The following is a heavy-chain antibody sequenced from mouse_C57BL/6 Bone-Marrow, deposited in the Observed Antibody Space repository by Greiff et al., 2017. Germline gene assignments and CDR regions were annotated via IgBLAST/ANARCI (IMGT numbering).Heavy chain of an antibody. CDR1: GFSLTSYA. J-gene: IGHJ3*01. CDR2: IWTGGGT. D-gene: IGHD2-13*01. CDR3: ARNAYCDCWFAC. Sequence: QVQLKESGPGLVAPSQSLSITCTVSGFSLTSYAISWVRQPPGKGLEWLGVIWTGGGTNYNSALNSRLSISKDNTKSIVVLKMNSLRTDDTARYYCARNAYCDCWFACWGTGTLVTVSA. V-gene: IGHV2-9-1*01.